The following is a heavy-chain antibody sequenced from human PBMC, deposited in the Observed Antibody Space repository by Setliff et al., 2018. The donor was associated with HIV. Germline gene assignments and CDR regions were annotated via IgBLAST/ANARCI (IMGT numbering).Heavy chain of an antibody. Sequence: ETLSLTCTVSGGSISTYYWTWIRQPPGKGLEWIGYIYTSGSTSYNPSLKSRLTISLDTSKNQFSLKLSSVTAADTAVYYCARQERYCTSADCYRYFNYWGQGTLVTVSS. J-gene: IGHJ4*02. V-gene: IGHV4-4*09. CDR1: GGSISTYY. D-gene: IGHD2-2*02. CDR2: IYTSGST. CDR3: ARQERYCTSADCYRYFNY.